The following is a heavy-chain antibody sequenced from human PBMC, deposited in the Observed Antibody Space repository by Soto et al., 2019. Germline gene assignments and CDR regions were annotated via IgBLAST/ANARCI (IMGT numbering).Heavy chain of an antibody. Sequence: SETLSLTCTVSGGSISSYYWSWIRQPPGKGLEWIGYIYYSGSTNYNPSLKSRVTISVDTSKNQFSLKLSSVTAADTAVYYCARMMGSGSYYKYYFDYWGQGTLVTVSS. CDR1: GGSISSYY. V-gene: IGHV4-59*08. D-gene: IGHD3-10*01. CDR3: ARMMGSGSYYKYYFDY. CDR2: IYYSGST. J-gene: IGHJ4*02.